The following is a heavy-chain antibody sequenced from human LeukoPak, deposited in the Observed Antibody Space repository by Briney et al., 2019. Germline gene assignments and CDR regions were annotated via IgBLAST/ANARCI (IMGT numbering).Heavy chain of an antibody. Sequence: ASVKVSPKASGYTFTSYYMHWVPHAPGQGLEWMGIINPSGGSTSSAQKFRGRVTMTRDTSTSTVYLELSSLRSEDTAVYYCARAPQWMVFDYWGQGPLVTVSS. CDR3: ARAPQWMVFDY. CDR2: INPSGGST. CDR1: GYTFTSYY. D-gene: IGHD6-19*01. V-gene: IGHV1-46*01. J-gene: IGHJ4*02.